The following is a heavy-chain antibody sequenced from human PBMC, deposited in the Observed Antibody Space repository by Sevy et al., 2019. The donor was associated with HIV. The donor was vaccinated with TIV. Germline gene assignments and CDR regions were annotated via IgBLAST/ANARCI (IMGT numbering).Heavy chain of an antibody. CDR2: IYYSGST. V-gene: IGHV4-31*03. Sequence: SETLSLTCTVSGGSISSGGYYWSWIRQHPGKGLEWIGYIYYSGSTYYNPSLKSRVTISVDTSKNQFSLKLSPVTAADTAVYYCARGVDGYNFPDYWGQGTLVTVSS. D-gene: IGHD5-12*01. CDR1: GGSISSGGYY. J-gene: IGHJ4*02. CDR3: ARGVDGYNFPDY.